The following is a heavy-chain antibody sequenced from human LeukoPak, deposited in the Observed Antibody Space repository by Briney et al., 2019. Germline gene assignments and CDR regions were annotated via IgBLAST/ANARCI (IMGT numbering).Heavy chain of an antibody. CDR2: IYSGGST. CDR3: ARDPHYSNVLGIDY. J-gene: IGHJ4*02. V-gene: IGHV3-53*01. D-gene: IGHD4-11*01. Sequence: GGSLRLSCAASGFTVSSNYMSWVRQAPGKGLEWVSVIYSGGSTYYADSVKGRFTISRDNSKNTLYLQMNSLRAEDTAVYYCARDPHYSNVLGIDYWGQGTLVTVSS. CDR1: GFTVSSNY.